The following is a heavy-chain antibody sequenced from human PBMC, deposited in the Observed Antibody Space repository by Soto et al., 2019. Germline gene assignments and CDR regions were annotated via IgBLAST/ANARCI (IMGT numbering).Heavy chain of an antibody. CDR2: ISSSSSTI. Sequence: PGGSLRLSCAASGFTFSSSSMNWVRQAPGKGLEWVSYISSSSSTIYYADSVKGRFTISRDNAKNSLYLQMNSLRDEDTAVYYCARGNLVILLSSHFDYWGQGXLVTVYS. J-gene: IGHJ4*02. V-gene: IGHV3-48*02. CDR3: ARGNLVILLSSHFDY. D-gene: IGHD3-10*01. CDR1: GFTFSSSS.